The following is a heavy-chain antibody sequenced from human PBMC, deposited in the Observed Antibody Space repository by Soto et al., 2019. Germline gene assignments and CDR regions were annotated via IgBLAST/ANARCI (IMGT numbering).Heavy chain of an antibody. D-gene: IGHD3-16*01. CDR2: IYWVDHK. CDR1: GFSISTSEVG. V-gene: IGHV2-5*02. CDR3: AHKSALRLGEVSRGHWFDP. Sequence: QITLKESGPTLVKPTQTLTLTCTCSGFSISTSEVGVGWIRQRPGEAVEWLALIYWVDHKRSSPSLKSRVTITKDTSKNQVVPTMTNMDPVDTAPYYCAHKSALRLGEVSRGHWFDPWGQGTLVTVSS. J-gene: IGHJ5*02.